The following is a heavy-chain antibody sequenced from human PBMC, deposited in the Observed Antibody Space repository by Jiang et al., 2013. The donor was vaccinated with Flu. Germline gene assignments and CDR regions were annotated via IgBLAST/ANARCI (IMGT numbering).Heavy chain of an antibody. Sequence: RLSCAASGFTFRSHGMHWVRQAPGKGLEWLGFISYDGTKIYYADSVKGRLTISRDNPQNTVDLQMDSLRTEDTSVYYCARDQLESVLPAAMADWYFDLWGRGTLVTVSS. CDR2: ISYDGTKI. J-gene: IGHJ2*01. CDR1: GFTFRSHG. V-gene: IGHV3-30-3*01. D-gene: IGHD2-2*01. CDR3: ARDQLESVLPAAMADWYFDL.